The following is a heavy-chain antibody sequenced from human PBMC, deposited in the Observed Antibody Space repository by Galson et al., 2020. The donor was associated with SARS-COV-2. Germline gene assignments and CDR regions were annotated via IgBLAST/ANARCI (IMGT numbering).Heavy chain of an antibody. J-gene: IGHJ4*02. V-gene: IGHV4-38-2*02. Sequence: ASETLSLTCTVSGYSISSGYYWGWIRPPPGQGLEWIGSIYHRGSTYYNPSLTSRVTISLATSKNQFSLKLSSVTAADTALDYCARGYVAGAGAFDYWGQGTLVTVSS. CDR1: GYSISSGYY. CDR3: ARGYVAGAGAFDY. D-gene: IGHD7-27*01. CDR2: IYHRGST.